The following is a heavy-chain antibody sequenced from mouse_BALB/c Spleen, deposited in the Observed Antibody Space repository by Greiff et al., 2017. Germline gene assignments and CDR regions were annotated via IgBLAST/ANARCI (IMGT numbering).Heavy chain of an antibody. J-gene: IGHJ3*01. CDR1: GFSLTSYG. CDR3: ARGLQTGPFAY. CDR2: IWAGGST. V-gene: IGHV2-9*02. Sequence: QVQLKESGPGLVAPSQSLSITCTVSGFSLTSYGVHWVRQPPGKGLEWLGVIWAGGSTNYNSALMSRLSISKDNSKSQVFLKMNSLQTDDTAMYYCARGLQTGPFAYWGQGTLVTVSA. D-gene: IGHD4-1*01.